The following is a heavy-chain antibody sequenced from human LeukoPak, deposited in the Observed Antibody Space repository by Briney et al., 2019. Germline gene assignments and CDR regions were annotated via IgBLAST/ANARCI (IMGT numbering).Heavy chain of an antibody. CDR1: GFTFSSYA. CDR2: XXXSGGST. CDR3: XXDFSAEXXXXXXLGQF. Sequence: PGGSLRLSRAASGFTFSSYAMSWVRQAPGKGLEWVXAXXXSGGSTYYADSVKGRFTISRDNSKNTLYLQMNSLRAEDTAVYYXXXDFSAEXXXXXXLGQFWGQGTLVTVSS. J-gene: IGHJ4*02. V-gene: IGHV3-23*01. D-gene: IGHD3-16*01.